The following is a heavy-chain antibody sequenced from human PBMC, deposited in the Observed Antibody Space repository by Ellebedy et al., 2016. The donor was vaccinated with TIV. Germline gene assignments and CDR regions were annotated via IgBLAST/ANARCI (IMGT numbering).Heavy chain of an antibody. CDR1: GFTFKDYP. CDR3: AREAIGYFDL. CDR2: VSGSDYRT. D-gene: IGHD2-2*01. Sequence: GGSLRLXXAASGFTFKDYPMTWVRQAPGKGLEWVSSVSGSDYRTDYADSVKGRFTISRDNSKNTLYLQMSGLRVDDTAIYYCAREAIGYFDLWGRGTRVTVSS. J-gene: IGHJ2*01. V-gene: IGHV3-23*01.